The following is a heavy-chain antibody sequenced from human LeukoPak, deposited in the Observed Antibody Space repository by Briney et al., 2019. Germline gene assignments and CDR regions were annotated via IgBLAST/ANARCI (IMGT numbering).Heavy chain of an antibody. CDR2: IYYSGST. CDR1: GGSISSGDYY. J-gene: IGHJ4*02. D-gene: IGHD6-19*01. Sequence: LSLTCTVSGGSISSGDYYWSWIRQPPGEGLEWIGYIYYSGSTYYNPSLKSRVTISVDTSKNQFSLKLSSVTAADAAVYYCARDGDSSGWYRFDYWGQGTLVTVSS. CDR3: ARDGDSSGWYRFDY. V-gene: IGHV4-30-4*01.